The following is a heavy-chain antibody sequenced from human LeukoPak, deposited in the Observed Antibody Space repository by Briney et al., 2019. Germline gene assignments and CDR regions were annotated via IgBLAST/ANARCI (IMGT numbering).Heavy chain of an antibody. CDR3: AREPGYDSSGYHCDY. Sequence: ASVKVSCTASGYTFTSYPMHWVRQAPGQRLEWMGWINAGNGNTKYSQKFQGRVTITRDTSASTVYMELSSLRSEDTAVYYCAREPGYDSSGYHCDYWGQGTLVTVSS. CDR1: GYTFTSYP. J-gene: IGHJ4*02. CDR2: INAGNGNT. D-gene: IGHD3-22*01. V-gene: IGHV1-3*01.